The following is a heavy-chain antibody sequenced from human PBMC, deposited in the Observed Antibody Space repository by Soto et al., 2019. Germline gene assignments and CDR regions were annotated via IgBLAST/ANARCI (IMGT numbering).Heavy chain of an antibody. D-gene: IGHD2-21*02. J-gene: IGHJ4*02. V-gene: IGHV4-30-4*01. CDR1: GGSISSGDFY. CDR3: ARGATAVELPYDY. Sequence: SETLSLTCTVSGGSISSGDFYWTWIRQPPGKGLEWIGHIFYSGSTYYNPSLKSRIAISVDTSRNQFSLKVNSVTAADTAVYYCARGATAVELPYDYWGQGTLVTVSS. CDR2: IFYSGST.